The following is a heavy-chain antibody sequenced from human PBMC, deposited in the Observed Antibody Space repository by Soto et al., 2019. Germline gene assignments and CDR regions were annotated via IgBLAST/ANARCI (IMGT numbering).Heavy chain of an antibody. J-gene: IGHJ4*02. D-gene: IGHD6-19*01. Sequence: SETLSLTCTVSEGSVSRGRYYSNWNRQPPGKGLEWIGFIYYSGSTHYNPSLQSRVTISVDTSRNQFSLRLSSVTAADTAIYYCARERIAVAGVYFDYWGQGTLVTVSS. CDR3: ARERIAVAGVYFDY. V-gene: IGHV4-61*01. CDR2: IYYSGST. CDR1: EGSVSRGRYY.